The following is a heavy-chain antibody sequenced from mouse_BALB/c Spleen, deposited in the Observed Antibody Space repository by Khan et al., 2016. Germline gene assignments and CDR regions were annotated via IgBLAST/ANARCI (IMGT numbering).Heavy chain of an antibody. CDR2: IYPGDGDT. D-gene: IGHD6-1*01. V-gene: IGHV1-87*01. CDR1: GYTFTSYW. CDR3: ARIYVPPDY. J-gene: IGHJ2*01. Sequence: QVQLQQSGAELARPGASVKLSCKASGYTFTSYWVQWVKQRPGQGLEWIGAIYPGDGDTSYTQKFKGKATLTADKSSSTAYMQLSSLASEDSAVYYCARIYVPPDYWGQGTTLTVSS.